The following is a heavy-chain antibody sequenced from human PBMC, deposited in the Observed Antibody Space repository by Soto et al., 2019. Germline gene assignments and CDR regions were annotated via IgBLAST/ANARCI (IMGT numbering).Heavy chain of an antibody. J-gene: IGHJ4*02. Sequence: QVQLVQSGAEVKKHGASVKVSSKASGYTFTIYGISWVRQAPGQGLERMGWISGYNGNTDYAQNLQARVTLTTDASTSSVYMELRSLRSDDTAVYYCARVDYYDSSGYYGYWGQVTLITVSS. V-gene: IGHV1-18*04. CDR1: GYTFTIYG. CDR3: ARVDYYDSSGYYGY. D-gene: IGHD3-22*01. CDR2: ISGYNGNT.